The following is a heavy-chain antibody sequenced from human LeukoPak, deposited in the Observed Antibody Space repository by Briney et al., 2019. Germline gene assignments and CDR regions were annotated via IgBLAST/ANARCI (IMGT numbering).Heavy chain of an antibody. V-gene: IGHV3-53*01. CDR3: ARDPGYYYGSGSYNDY. J-gene: IGHJ4*02. Sequence: GGSLRLSCAASGFTVSSNYMIWVRQAPGKGLEWVSVIYSGGSTYYADSVKGRFTISRDNSKNTLYLQMNSLRAEDTAVYYCARDPGYYYGSGSYNDYWGQGTLVTVSS. CDR1: GFTVSSNY. D-gene: IGHD3-10*01. CDR2: IYSGGST.